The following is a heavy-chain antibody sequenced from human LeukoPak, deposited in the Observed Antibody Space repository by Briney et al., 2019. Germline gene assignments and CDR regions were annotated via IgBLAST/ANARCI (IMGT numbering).Heavy chain of an antibody. CDR1: GFTFSTYA. Sequence: GGSLRLSCAASGFTFSTYAMSWVRQAPGKGLEWVSAVRGSGSDTYYADSVKGRFTISRDNSKNTLYLQMNSLRAEDTAVYYCAKAWNDFDYWGQGTLVTVSS. D-gene: IGHD1-1*01. CDR3: AKAWNDFDY. J-gene: IGHJ4*02. V-gene: IGHV3-23*01. CDR2: VRGSGSDT.